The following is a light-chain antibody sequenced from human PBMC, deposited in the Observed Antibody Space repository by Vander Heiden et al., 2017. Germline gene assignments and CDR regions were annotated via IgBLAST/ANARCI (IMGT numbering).Light chain of an antibody. J-gene: IGLJ2*01. Sequence: QSALTQPASVSGSPGQSITISCTGTSRDVGTYDYVSWYQQHPGRAPELLMLHVSQRPSGVSNRFSGSKSGNTASPTVSGLQTEDEADYYCSSYTSSSTGVVGGGTKVTVL. CDR2: HVS. V-gene: IGLV2-14*03. CDR1: SRDVGTYDY. CDR3: SSYTSSSTGV.